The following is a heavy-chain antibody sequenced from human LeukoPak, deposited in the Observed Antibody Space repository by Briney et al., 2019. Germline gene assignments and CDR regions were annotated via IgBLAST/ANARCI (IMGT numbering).Heavy chain of an antibody. CDR3: ARAPADCGGDCPQNYYFDY. CDR1: GGTFSSYA. V-gene: IGHV1-69*13. CDR2: IIPIFGTA. J-gene: IGHJ4*02. D-gene: IGHD2-21*02. Sequence: GASVKVSCKASGGTFSSYAISWVRQAPGQGLEWMGGIIPIFGTANYAQKFQGRVTITADESTSTAYMELSSLRSEDTAVYYCARAPADCGGDCPQNYYFDYWGQETLVTVSS.